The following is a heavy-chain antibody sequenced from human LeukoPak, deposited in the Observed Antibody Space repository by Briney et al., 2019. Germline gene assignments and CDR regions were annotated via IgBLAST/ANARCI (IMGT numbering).Heavy chain of an antibody. CDR3: AREQTPYGTGTAIDY. Sequence: PGGSLRLSCAASGFTFTSYSMNWVRQAPGKGLEWVAVISYDGSNKYYADSVKGRFTISRDNSKNTLYLQMNSLRAEDTAVYYCAREQTPYGTGTAIDYWGQGTLVTVSS. V-gene: IGHV3-30*04. D-gene: IGHD1-1*01. CDR1: GFTFTSYS. J-gene: IGHJ4*02. CDR2: ISYDGSNK.